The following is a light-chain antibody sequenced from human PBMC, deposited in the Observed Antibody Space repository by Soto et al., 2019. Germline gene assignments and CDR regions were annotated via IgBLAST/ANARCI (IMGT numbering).Light chain of an antibody. Sequence: QPVLTQSPSASASLGASVKLTCTLSSGHSSYAIAWHQQQPEKGPRYLMKLNSDGSHSKGDGIPDRFSGSSSGAERYLTISSLQSEDEADYYCQTWCTGFHWVFGGGTKLTVL. V-gene: IGLV4-69*01. CDR2: LNSDGSH. CDR1: SGHSSYA. J-gene: IGLJ3*02. CDR3: QTWCTGFHWV.